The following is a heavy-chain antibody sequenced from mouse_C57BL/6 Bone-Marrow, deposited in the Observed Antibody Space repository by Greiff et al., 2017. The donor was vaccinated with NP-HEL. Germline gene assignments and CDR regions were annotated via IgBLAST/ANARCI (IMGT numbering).Heavy chain of an antibody. D-gene: IGHD3-2*02. Sequence: EVKVVESGGGLVKPGGSLKLSCAASGFTFSSYTMSWVRQTPEKRLEWVATISGGGGNTYYPDSVKGRFTISRDNAKNTLYLQMSSLRSEDTALYYCARHELRLRAMDDWGQGTSVTVSS. J-gene: IGHJ4*01. CDR2: ISGGGGNT. V-gene: IGHV5-9*01. CDR1: GFTFSSYT. CDR3: ARHELRLRAMDD.